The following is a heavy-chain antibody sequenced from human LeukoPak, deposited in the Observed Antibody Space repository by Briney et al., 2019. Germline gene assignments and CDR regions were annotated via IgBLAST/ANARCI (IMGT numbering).Heavy chain of an antibody. CDR1: GDSFSSNSAA. CDR3: ARELITFGGVIVIDY. D-gene: IGHD3-16*02. CDR2: TYYRSKWYN. J-gene: IGHJ4*02. V-gene: IGHV6-1*01. Sequence: SQTLSLTCAISGDSFSSNSAAWNWIRQSPSRGLEWLGSTYYRSKWYNDYAVSVKSRITINPDTSKNQFSLQLNSVTPEDTAVYYCARELITFGGVIVIDYWGQGTLVTVSS.